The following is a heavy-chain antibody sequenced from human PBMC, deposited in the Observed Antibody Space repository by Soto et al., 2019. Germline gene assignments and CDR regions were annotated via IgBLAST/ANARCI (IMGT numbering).Heavy chain of an antibody. V-gene: IGHV4-30-4*01. CDR3: ARDGDGYNNAFEI. CDR1: GGSISSSDYY. D-gene: IGHD4-4*01. Sequence: PSETLSLTCTVSGGSISSSDYYWNWIRQPPGKGLEWIGYIYYSGSTYYNPSLKSRVTISVDTSKNQFSLKLSSVTAADTAVYYCARDGDGYNNAFEIWGQGTMVTVSS. J-gene: IGHJ3*02. CDR2: IYYSGST.